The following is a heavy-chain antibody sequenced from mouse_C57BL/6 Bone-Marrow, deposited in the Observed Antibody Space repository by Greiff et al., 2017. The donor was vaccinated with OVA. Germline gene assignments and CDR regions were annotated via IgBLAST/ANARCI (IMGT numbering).Heavy chain of an antibody. Sequence: VQLQQSGPELVKPGASVKISCKASGYSFTSYYIHWVKQRPGQGLEWIGWIYPGSGNTKYNEKFKGKATLTADTSSSPAYMQLSSLTSEDSAVYYCARLVYYGNYWYFDVWGTGTTVTVSS. CDR1: GYSFTSYY. D-gene: IGHD2-1*01. CDR2: IYPGSGNT. V-gene: IGHV1-66*01. CDR3: ARLVYYGNYWYFDV. J-gene: IGHJ1*03.